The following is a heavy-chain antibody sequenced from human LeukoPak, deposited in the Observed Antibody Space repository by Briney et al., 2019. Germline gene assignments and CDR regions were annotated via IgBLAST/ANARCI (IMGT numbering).Heavy chain of an antibody. J-gene: IGHJ4*02. CDR2: ISAYNGNT. V-gene: IGHV1-18*01. Sequence: ASVKVSCKASGGTFSSYAISWVRQAPGQGLEWMGWISAYNGNTNYAQKLQGRVTMTTDTSTSTAYMELRSLRSDDTAVYYCARDNPYYYDSSGYYYVNFDYWGQGTLVTVSS. D-gene: IGHD3-22*01. CDR3: ARDNPYYYDSSGYYYVNFDY. CDR1: GGTFSSYA.